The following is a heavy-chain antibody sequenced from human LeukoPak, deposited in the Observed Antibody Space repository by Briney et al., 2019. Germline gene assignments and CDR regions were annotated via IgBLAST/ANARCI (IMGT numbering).Heavy chain of an antibody. V-gene: IGHV3-30*18. CDR3: AKDPPYSSGWYYFDY. D-gene: IGHD6-19*01. CDR1: GFTFSSYG. Sequence: GRSLRLSCAASGFTFSSYGMHWVRQAPGKGLEWVAVISYDGSNKYYADSVKGRFTISRDNSKNTLYLQMNGLRAEDTAVYYCAKDPPYSSGWYYFDYWGQGTLVTVSS. J-gene: IGHJ4*02. CDR2: ISYDGSNK.